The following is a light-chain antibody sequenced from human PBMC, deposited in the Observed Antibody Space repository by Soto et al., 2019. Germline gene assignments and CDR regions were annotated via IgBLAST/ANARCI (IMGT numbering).Light chain of an antibody. Sequence: DIQVRQSPSSLSTVVGARVSFTCQARQDLSKFLNWYRHKPGQAPSLLIYDASKSQFGVPSRFSGSGSGTDFTFTISSLQPEDNATYYCQQYDNRPFTFGPGTKVDIK. CDR2: DAS. CDR3: QQYDNRPFT. V-gene: IGKV1-33*01. CDR1: QDLSKF. J-gene: IGKJ3*01.